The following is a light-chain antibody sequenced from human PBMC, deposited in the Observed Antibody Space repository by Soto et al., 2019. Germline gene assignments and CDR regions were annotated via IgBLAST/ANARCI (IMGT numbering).Light chain of an antibody. Sequence: DIKMTQYPSSLSASVGARVTITCRASQSISSYLNWYQQKPGKAPKLLIYAASSLQSGVPSRFSGSGSGTDFTLTISSLQPEDFATYDCQQSYSTPITFGQGTRLEIK. J-gene: IGKJ5*01. CDR3: QQSYSTPIT. CDR1: QSISSY. V-gene: IGKV1-39*01. CDR2: AAS.